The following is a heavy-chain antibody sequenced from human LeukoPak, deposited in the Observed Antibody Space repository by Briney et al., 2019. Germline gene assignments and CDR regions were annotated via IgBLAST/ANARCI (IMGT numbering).Heavy chain of an antibody. CDR2: IYYSGST. CDR1: GGSISSYY. CDR3: ARDRQKDGLGDYAPDWYFDL. J-gene: IGHJ2*01. D-gene: IGHD4-17*01. Sequence: RASETLSLTCTVSGGSISSYYWSWIRQPPGKGLEWIGYIYYSGSTNYNPSLKSRVTISVDTSKNQFSLKLSSVTAADTAVYYCARDRQKDGLGDYAPDWYFDLWGRGTLVTVSS. V-gene: IGHV4-59*01.